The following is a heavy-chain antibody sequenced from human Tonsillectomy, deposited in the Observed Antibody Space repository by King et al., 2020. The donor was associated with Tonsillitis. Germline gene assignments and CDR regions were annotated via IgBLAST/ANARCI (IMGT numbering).Heavy chain of an antibody. Sequence: EVQLVESGGGLVQPGRSLRLSCAASGFTFDDYGMHWVRQAPGKGLEWVSRISWNSGSIAYADSVKGRFTISRDNAKNSLYLQMNSLRAEDTALYYCAKAGHQPPDYFDYWGQGTLVTVSS. V-gene: IGHV3-9*01. J-gene: IGHJ4*02. CDR2: ISWNSGSI. D-gene: IGHD2-2*01. CDR3: AKAGHQPPDYFDY. CDR1: GFTFDDYG.